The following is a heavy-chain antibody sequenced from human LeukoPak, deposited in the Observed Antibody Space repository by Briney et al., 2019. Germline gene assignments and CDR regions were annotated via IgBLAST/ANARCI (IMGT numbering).Heavy chain of an antibody. CDR2: ISSSSSYI. J-gene: IGHJ5*02. D-gene: IGHD6-13*01. V-gene: IGHV3-21*01. Sequence: GGSLRLSCAASGFTFSSYSMNWVRQAPGKGLEWVSSISSSSSYIYYADSVKGRFTISRDNAKNSLYLQMNSLRAEDTAVYYCASEAYSSSWYWFDPWGQGTLVTVSS. CDR1: GFTFSSYS. CDR3: ASEAYSSSWYWFDP.